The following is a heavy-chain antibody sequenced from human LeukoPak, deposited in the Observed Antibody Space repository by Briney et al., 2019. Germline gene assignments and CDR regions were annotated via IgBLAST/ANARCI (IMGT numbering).Heavy chain of an antibody. CDR1: GASISTSRFS. CDR3: ARSDDLDY. V-gene: IGHV4-39*01. J-gene: IGHJ4*02. CDR2: FYYSANT. D-gene: IGHD1-1*01. Sequence: PSETLSLTCSVSGASISTSRFSWGWVRQPPGKGLQWIGSFYYSANTYYTPSPKSRITISVDASKNQFSLNLRSGTVADTAVYYCARSDDLDYWGQGTLVTVSS.